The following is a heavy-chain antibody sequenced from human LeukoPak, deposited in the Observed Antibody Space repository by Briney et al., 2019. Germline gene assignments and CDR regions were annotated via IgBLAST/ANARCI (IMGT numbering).Heavy chain of an antibody. CDR2: IIPIFGTA. V-gene: IGHV1-69*05. CDR1: GGTFSSYA. CDR3: ARDVRDYGGNVDYFDY. J-gene: IGHJ4*02. D-gene: IGHD4-23*01. Sequence: SVKVSCKASGGTFSSYAISWVRQAPGQGLEWMGGIIPIFGTANYAQKFQGRVTITTDESTSTAYMELSSLRSEDTAVYYCARDVRDYGGNVDYFDYWGQGTLVTVSS.